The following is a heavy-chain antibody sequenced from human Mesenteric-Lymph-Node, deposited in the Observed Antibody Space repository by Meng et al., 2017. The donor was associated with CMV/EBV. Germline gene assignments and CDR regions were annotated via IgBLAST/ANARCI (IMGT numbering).Heavy chain of an antibody. CDR3: ARNYDFWSGFGGYFQD. V-gene: IGHV1-69*13. CDR1: GASFSTYA. Sequence: SVKVSCKASGASFSTYAIHWVRQAPGKGLEWMGGIIATSGTRSSPRMFQGRVTITADDSTGTAYLELNNRTSDDTAVYYCARNYDFWSGFGGYFQDWGQGTLVTVSS. D-gene: IGHD3-3*01. J-gene: IGHJ1*01. CDR2: IIATSGTR.